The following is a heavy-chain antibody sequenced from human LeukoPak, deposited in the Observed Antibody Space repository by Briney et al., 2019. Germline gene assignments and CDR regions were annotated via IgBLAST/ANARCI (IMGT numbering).Heavy chain of an antibody. Sequence: ASVTVSCKASGCTFTSYDINWVRQAPGQGLEWMGWMNPNSGNTGYAQKFQGRVTMTRNTSISTAYMELSSLRSEDTAVYYCARGPVLGRWLVRGGYYFDYWGQGTLVTVSS. V-gene: IGHV1-8*01. CDR1: GCTFTSYD. CDR3: ARGPVLGRWLVRGGYYFDY. CDR2: MNPNSGNT. J-gene: IGHJ4*02. D-gene: IGHD6-19*01.